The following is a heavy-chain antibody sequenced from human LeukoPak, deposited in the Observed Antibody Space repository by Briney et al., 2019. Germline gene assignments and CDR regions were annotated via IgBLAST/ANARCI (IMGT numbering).Heavy chain of an antibody. J-gene: IGHJ4*02. D-gene: IGHD1-26*01. Sequence: PGGSLRLSCAVSGFTLRNTWMAWVRQAPGKGLEWVANINQDASTKHYVDSVKGRFTISRDNAKNSLYLQMNSLRAEDTAVYYCARDQSGSLDYWGQGTLVTVSS. V-gene: IGHV3-7*01. CDR3: ARDQSGSLDY. CDR2: INQDASTK. CDR1: GFTLRNTW.